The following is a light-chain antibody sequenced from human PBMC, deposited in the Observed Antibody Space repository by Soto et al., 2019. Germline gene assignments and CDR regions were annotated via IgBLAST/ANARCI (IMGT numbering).Light chain of an antibody. CDR3: MQPLQTPWT. J-gene: IGKJ1*01. CDR2: LGS. Sequence: EIVLTQSPLSLPITPGEPASISCRFSQSLLHINGYNYLDWYLQKPGQSPQLLIYLGSNRASGVPDRFSGSGSGTDFTLKISRVEAEDVGVYYCMQPLQTPWTFGQGTKVDIK. CDR1: QSLLHINGYNY. V-gene: IGKV2-28*01.